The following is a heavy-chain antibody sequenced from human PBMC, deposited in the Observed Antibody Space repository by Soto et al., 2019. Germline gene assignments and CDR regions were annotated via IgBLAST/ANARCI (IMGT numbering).Heavy chain of an antibody. Sequence: SQTLPLPCSLSRSSLSSYFYISVRHPPGKGLEWLGSASYTATTESNPSLKSRVTISVDTSKTQFSLNLRPLTAADTTVYYCARDLARRPSACDYWGRGTPVT. J-gene: IGHJ4*02. D-gene: IGHD3-3*02. CDR2: ASYTATT. V-gene: IGHV4-59*01. CDR3: ARDLARRPSACDY. CDR1: RSSLSSYF.